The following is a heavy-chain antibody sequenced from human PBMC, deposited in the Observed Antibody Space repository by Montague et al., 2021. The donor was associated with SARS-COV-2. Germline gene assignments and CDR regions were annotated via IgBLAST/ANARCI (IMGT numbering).Heavy chain of an antibody. D-gene: IGHD1-26*01. CDR1: GHCGGADNW. J-gene: IGHJ4*02. CDR3: ARKGSGRSDLAY. CDR2: SCHTGGT. V-gene: IGHV4-4*02. Sequence: SETLSLTCAVDGHCGGADNWCSWVEHTPELQLETDVESCHTGGTKYKPSLKSRVSMSVDKSWNQFSLRLTSVTAADTAIYYCARKGSGRSDLAYWGQGTLVTVSS.